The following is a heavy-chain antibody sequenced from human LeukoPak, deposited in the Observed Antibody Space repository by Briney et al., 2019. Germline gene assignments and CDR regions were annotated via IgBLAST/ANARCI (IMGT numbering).Heavy chain of an antibody. J-gene: IGHJ4*02. CDR2: INHSGST. CDR1: GGSFSGYY. V-gene: IGHV4-34*01. CDR3: ARQEGDYVDH. Sequence: SETLSLTCAVYGGSFSGYYWSWIRQPPGKGLEWIGEINHSGSTNYNPSLKSRVTISVETSKNQFSVNLRSVTAADTAVYSCARQEGDYVDHWGQGTLVTVSP.